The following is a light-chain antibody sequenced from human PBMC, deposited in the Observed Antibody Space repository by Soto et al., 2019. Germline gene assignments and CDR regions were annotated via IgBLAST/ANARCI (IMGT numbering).Light chain of an antibody. J-gene: IGKJ2*01. Sequence: DIVMTQSPDSLAVSLGEGATISCKSSQSVFYRTDNKDFLAWYQQRPGQPPKLLISWASTRESGVPDRFSGSGSGTDFTLTISSPQPEDVALYYCQQYYATPYTFGRGTKLQIK. CDR3: QQYYATPYT. CDR2: WAS. CDR1: QSVFYRTDNKDF. V-gene: IGKV4-1*01.